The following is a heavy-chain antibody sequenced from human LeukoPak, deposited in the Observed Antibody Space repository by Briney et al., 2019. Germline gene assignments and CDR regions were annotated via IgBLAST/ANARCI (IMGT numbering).Heavy chain of an antibody. CDR2: IKSKTGGGTT. CDR3: TTDRSYGYFDY. CDR1: GFTFSNAW. V-gene: IGHV3-15*01. D-gene: IGHD5-18*01. J-gene: IGHJ4*02. Sequence: GGSLRLSCAASGFTFSNAWMSWVRQAPGKGLEWVGRIKSKTGGGTTDYAAPVKGRFTISRDDSKNTLYLQMNSLKTEDTAVYYCTTDRSYGYFDYWGQGTLVTVSS.